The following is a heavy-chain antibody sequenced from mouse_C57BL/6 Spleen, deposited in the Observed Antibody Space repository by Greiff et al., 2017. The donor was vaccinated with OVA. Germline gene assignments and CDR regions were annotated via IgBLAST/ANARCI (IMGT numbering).Heavy chain of an antibody. CDR1: GYAFSSSW. D-gene: IGHD1-1*01. CDR2: IYPGDGDT. V-gene: IGHV1-82*01. CDR3: ARGGFITTPLFDY. J-gene: IGHJ2*01. Sequence: VQLQQSGPELVKPGASVKISCKASGYAFSSSWMNWVKQRPGKGLEWIGRIYPGDGDTNYNGKFKGKATLTADKSSSTAYMQLSSLTSEDSAVYFCARGGFITTPLFDYWGQGTTLTVSS.